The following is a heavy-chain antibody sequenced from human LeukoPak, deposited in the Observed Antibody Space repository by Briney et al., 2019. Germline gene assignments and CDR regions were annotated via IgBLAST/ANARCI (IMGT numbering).Heavy chain of an antibody. V-gene: IGHV3-11*01. J-gene: IGHJ4*02. Sequence: GGSLRLSCAASGFTFSDYYMSWIRQAPGKGLEWVSYISSSGSTIYYADSVKGRFTISRDNSKNTLYLQMNSLRAEDTAVYYCAKGWASVVPAAIYAYWGQGTLVTVSS. CDR3: AKGWASVVPAAIYAY. D-gene: IGHD2-2*01. CDR2: ISSSGSTI. CDR1: GFTFSDYY.